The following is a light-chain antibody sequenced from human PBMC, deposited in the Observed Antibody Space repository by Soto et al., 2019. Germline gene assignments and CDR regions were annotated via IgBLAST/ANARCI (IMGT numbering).Light chain of an antibody. CDR3: QQYYSYSWT. Sequence: AIRMTQSPSSLSASTGDRVTITCRASQGISSYLAWYQQKPGKAPKLLIYAASTLQSGVPSRFSGSGSGTDFTLTISCLQSEDFATYYCQQYYSYSWTFRQGTNVDIK. CDR1: QGISSY. V-gene: IGKV1-8*01. J-gene: IGKJ1*01. CDR2: AAS.